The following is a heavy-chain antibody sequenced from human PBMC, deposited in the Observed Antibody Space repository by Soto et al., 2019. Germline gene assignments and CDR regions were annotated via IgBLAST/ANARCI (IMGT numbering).Heavy chain of an antibody. D-gene: IGHD2-15*01. CDR2: ISAYNGNT. Sequence: QVQLVQSGAEVKKPGASVKVSCKASGYTFTSYGISWVRQAPGQGLEWMGWISAYNGNTNYAQKPQGRVTITPDTATTNAFIGRRSLRADHTAVYYLAGDYGCSCGSWYSPPFDYWGQGTLVTVSS. J-gene: IGHJ4*02. CDR3: AGDYGCSCGSWYSPPFDY. CDR1: GYTFTSYG. V-gene: IGHV1-18*01.